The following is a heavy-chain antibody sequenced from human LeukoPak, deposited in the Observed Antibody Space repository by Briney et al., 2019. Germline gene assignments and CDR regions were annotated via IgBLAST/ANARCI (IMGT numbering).Heavy chain of an antibody. CDR2: ISGSGGST. CDR1: GFTFSSYA. Sequence: HSGGSLRFSCAASGFTFSSYAMRWVRQAPGKGLEWVSGISGSGGSTYYADSVKGRFTISRDNSKNTLYLQMNSLRAEDTAVYYCAKGYVLLWFGELSHFDYWGQGTLVTVSS. J-gene: IGHJ4*02. CDR3: AKGYVLLWFGELSHFDY. D-gene: IGHD3-10*01. V-gene: IGHV3-23*01.